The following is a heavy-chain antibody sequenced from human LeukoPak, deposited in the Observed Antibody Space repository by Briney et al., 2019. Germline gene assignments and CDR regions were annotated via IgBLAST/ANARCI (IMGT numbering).Heavy chain of an antibody. Sequence: SETLSLTCTVSDGSINNYYWTWIRQHPGKGLEWIGYIYYSGSTYYNPSLKSRVTISVDTSKNQFSLKLSSVTAADTAVYYCARVNSHYYDSSGYYYLFDYWGQGTLVTVSS. V-gene: IGHV4-59*06. CDR1: DGSINNYY. J-gene: IGHJ4*02. D-gene: IGHD3-22*01. CDR2: IYYSGST. CDR3: ARVNSHYYDSSGYYYLFDY.